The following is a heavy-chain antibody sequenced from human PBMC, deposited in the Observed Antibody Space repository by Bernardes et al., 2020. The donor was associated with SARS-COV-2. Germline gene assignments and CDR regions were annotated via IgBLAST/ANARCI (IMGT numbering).Heavy chain of an antibody. CDR2: ISFDGSNI. CDR3: VKDIGGSYSYYFDS. Sequence: GGSLRLSCAVSGFTFRNYAMDWVRQAPGKRLEWVTFISFDGSNIHYADSVKGRFTISRDNSRNTLYLQLDSLTSEDTAVYYCVKDIGGSYSYYFDSWGQGTVVTVSS. J-gene: IGHJ4*02. CDR1: GFTFRNYA. D-gene: IGHD1-26*01. V-gene: IGHV3-30*18.